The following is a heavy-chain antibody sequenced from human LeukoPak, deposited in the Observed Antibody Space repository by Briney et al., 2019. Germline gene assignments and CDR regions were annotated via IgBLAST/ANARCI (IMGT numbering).Heavy chain of an antibody. CDR1: GGSISSYY. D-gene: IGHD2-2*02. V-gene: IGHV4-4*07. J-gene: IGHJ5*02. CDR2: IYTSGST. Sequence: SETLSLTCTVSGGSISSYYWSWIRQPAGKGLEWIGRIYTSGSTNYNPSLKSRVTMSVDTSKNQFSLKLSSVTAPDTAVYYCARETRTYTPSSKFDPWGQGTLVTVSS. CDR3: ARETRTYTPSSKFDP.